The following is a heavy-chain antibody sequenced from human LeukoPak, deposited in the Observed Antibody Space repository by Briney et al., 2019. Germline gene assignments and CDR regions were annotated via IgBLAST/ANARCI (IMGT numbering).Heavy chain of an antibody. CDR3: AREGFPDCSSTSCPRNY. Sequence: ASVNVSCKASGDNFSTYAISWVRQAPGQGLEWMGWIVPLFGTASYAENFQGRITLTAEDESTTTVYMELSSLTSEDTAVYYCAREGFPDCSSTSCPRNYWGQGTLVTVSS. CDR1: GDNFSTYA. D-gene: IGHD2-2*01. V-gene: IGHV1-69*13. CDR2: IVPLFGTA. J-gene: IGHJ4*02.